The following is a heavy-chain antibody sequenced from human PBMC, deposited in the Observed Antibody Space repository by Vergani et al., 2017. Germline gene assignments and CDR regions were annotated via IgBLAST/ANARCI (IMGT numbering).Heavy chain of an antibody. Sequence: QVQLQQWGAGLLKPSETLSLTCAVYGGSFSGYYWSWIRQPPGKGLEWIGEINHSGSTNYNPSLKSRVTISVDTSKNQFSLKLSSVTAADTAVYYCVRGVPAASGKGVDTHGAFDYWGQGTLVTVSS. V-gene: IGHV4-34*01. J-gene: IGHJ4*02. D-gene: IGHD2-2*01. CDR3: VRGVPAASGKGVDTHGAFDY. CDR1: GGSFSGYY. CDR2: INHSGST.